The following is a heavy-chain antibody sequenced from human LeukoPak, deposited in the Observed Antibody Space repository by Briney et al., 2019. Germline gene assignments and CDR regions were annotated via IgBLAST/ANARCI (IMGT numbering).Heavy chain of an antibody. J-gene: IGHJ4*02. CDR2: INHSGST. V-gene: IGHV4-34*01. Sequence: PSETLSLTCAVYGGSFSGYYWSWIRQPPGKGLEWVGEINHSGSTNYNASLQSRVTISIDTSKNQFSLRLNSVTAADTAMYYCAKSGGYGLIDYWGQGTRVTVSS. CDR1: GGSFSGYY. CDR3: AKSGGYGLIDY. D-gene: IGHD1-26*01.